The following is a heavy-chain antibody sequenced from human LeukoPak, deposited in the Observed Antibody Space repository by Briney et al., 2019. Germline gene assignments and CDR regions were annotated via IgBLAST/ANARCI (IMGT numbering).Heavy chain of an antibody. D-gene: IGHD3-3*01. J-gene: IGHJ5*02. CDR1: GASIRSSYAY. CDR2: IYHNGST. CDR3: ASLADYDFWSGYPPGWFDP. Sequence: PSETLSLTCTVSGASIRSSYAYWGWIRQPPGKGLEWIGTIYHNGSTYYNSSLKGRATISIDTSKNHFSLRLNSVTAADTAVYYCASLADYDFWSGYPPGWFDPWGQGTLVTVSS. V-gene: IGHV4-39*02.